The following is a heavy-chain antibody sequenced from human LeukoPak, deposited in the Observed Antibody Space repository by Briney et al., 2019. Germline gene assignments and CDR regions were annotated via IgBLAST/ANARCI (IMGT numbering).Heavy chain of an antibody. J-gene: IGHJ3*02. Sequence: PGGSLRLSCAASGFTFSDYYMSWIRQAPGKGLEWVGRIESESDGGTTDYAAPVKGRFTISRDDSKNRLYLQMNSLKTEDTAVYYCATDYGDYAYDAYHIWGQGTMVTVSS. CDR3: ATDYGDYAYDAYHI. CDR2: IESESDGGTT. D-gene: IGHD4-17*01. V-gene: IGHV3-15*04. CDR1: GFTFSDYY.